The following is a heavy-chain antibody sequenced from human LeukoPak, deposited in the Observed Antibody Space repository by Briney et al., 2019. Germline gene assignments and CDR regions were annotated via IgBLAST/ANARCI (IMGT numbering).Heavy chain of an antibody. D-gene: IGHD1-26*01. CDR1: GYSFTSHY. CDR3: ARDNSVGDVAWWFGP. V-gene: IGHV1-46*01. J-gene: IGHJ5*02. Sequence: ASVKVSCKASGYSFTSHYMHWVRQAPGQGLEWLGLINPSGSSTLYAQKFQGRVTMTRDMSTTTDYMELSSLRSEDTAFYYCARDNSVGDVAWWFGPWGQGTLVTVSS. CDR2: INPSGSST.